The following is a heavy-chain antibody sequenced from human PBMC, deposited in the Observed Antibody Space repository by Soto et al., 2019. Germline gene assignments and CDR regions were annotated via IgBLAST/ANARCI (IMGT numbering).Heavy chain of an antibody. J-gene: IGHJ5*02. V-gene: IGHV3-30*03. CDR2: ISYDGRNK. CDR1: GFTFSVYA. Sequence: SLRLSCAASGFTFSVYAMHWVRRAPGKGLEWVAVISYDGRNKYYADSVKGRFSISRDDSKNTLYLQMNSLRAEDTAVYYCAREFGPTETWGRGTLVTVSS. CDR3: AREFGPTET. D-gene: IGHD3-10*01.